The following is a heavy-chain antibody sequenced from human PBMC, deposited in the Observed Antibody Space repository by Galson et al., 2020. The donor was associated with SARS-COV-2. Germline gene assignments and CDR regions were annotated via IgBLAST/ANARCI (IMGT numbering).Heavy chain of an antibody. CDR1: GGTFRSYD. V-gene: IGHV1-69*13. CDR3: ARAGLRFLDNYVMEV. CDR2: IISMFGTA. Sequence: SVKVSCKVSGGTFRSYDISWVRQAPGQGLEWMGGIISMFGTADYTEKFQGRVTITADQSTTTVYMELSSLRSEDTAVYYCARAGLRFLDNYVMEVWGRGATVNVSS. D-gene: IGHD3-3*01. J-gene: IGHJ6*02.